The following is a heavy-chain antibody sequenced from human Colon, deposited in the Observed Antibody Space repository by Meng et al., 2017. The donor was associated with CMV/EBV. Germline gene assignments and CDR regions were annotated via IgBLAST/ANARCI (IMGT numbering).Heavy chain of an antibody. Sequence: GGSLRLSCVGSGFTFSSYGMHWVRQAPGKGLEWVAVIWFDGSNEYYADSVKGRFSISRDNTKNTLYLQMNNLRAEDTAVYYCATGGYCTGITCAPFYWGQGTLVTVSS. CDR2: IWFDGSNE. CDR3: ATGGYCTGITCAPFY. D-gene: IGHD2-8*02. V-gene: IGHV3-33*01. J-gene: IGHJ4*02. CDR1: GFTFSSYG.